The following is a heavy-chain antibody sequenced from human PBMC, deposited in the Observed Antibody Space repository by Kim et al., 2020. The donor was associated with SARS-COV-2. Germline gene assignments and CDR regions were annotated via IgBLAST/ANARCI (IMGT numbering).Heavy chain of an antibody. CDR2: IIPIFGTA. J-gene: IGHJ5*02. V-gene: IGHV1-69*13. Sequence: SVKVSCKASGGTFSSYAISWVRQAPGQGLEWMGGIIPIFGTANYAQKFQGRVTITADESTSTAYMELSSLRSEDTAVYYCARAGQDAGWFDPWGQGTLVTVSS. CDR3: ARAGQDAGWFDP. CDR1: GGTFSSYA.